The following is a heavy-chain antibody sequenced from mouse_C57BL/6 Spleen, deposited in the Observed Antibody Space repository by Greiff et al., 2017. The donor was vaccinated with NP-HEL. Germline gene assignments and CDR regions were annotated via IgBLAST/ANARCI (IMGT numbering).Heavy chain of an antibody. D-gene: IGHD4-1*01. CDR3: PRDLGRYYFDY. Sequence: EVKLVESGGGLVKPGGSLKLSCAASGFTFSSYAMSWVRQTPEKRLEWVATISDGGSYTYYPDNVKGRFTISRDNAKNNLYLQMSHLKSEDTAMYYCPRDLGRYYFDYWGQGTTLTVSS. CDR2: ISDGGSYT. CDR1: GFTFSSYA. V-gene: IGHV5-4*01. J-gene: IGHJ2*01.